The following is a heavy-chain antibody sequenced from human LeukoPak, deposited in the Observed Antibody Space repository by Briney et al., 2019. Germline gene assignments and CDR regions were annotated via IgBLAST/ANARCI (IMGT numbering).Heavy chain of an antibody. D-gene: IGHD4-17*01. CDR1: GGSVSSSSYY. Sequence: KPSETLSLTCTVSGGSVSSSSYYWGWIRQPPGEGLEWIVSIYYRGSTYYNPSLKSRVAISVDTSKNQFSLKLSSVTAADTAVYYCARHEVLYGDFAYWGQGTLVTVSS. CDR3: ARHEVLYGDFAY. J-gene: IGHJ4*02. CDR2: IYYRGST. V-gene: IGHV4-39*01.